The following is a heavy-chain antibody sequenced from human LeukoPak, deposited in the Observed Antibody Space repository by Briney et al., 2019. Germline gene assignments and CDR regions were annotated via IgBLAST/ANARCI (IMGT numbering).Heavy chain of an antibody. V-gene: IGHV1-69*05. CDR3: AGGVDKAMITSFVY. J-gene: IGHJ4*02. Sequence: GASVKVSCKASGGTFSSYGISWVRQAPGQGLEWMGGIIPIFGTAKYAQKFQGRVTITTDESTSTAYMELSSLRYEDTAVYYCAGGVDKAMITSFVYWGQGTLVTVSS. D-gene: IGHD5-18*01. CDR2: IIPIFGTA. CDR1: GGTFSSYG.